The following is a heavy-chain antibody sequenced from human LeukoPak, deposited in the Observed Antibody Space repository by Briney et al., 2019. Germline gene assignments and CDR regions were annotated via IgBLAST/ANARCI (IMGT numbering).Heavy chain of an antibody. CDR1: GFTFTTYS. D-gene: IGHD6-13*01. CDR3: ARDRGVYSRTLED. CDR2: ISSGSSAI. Sequence: GGSLRLSCEASGFTFTTYSMTWVRQAPGKGLEWVSIISSGSSAIFSADALKGRFTISRDDAKSSLYLQMNSLRGEDTAVYYCARDRGVYSRTLEDWGQGTLVTVSS. J-gene: IGHJ4*02. V-gene: IGHV3-21*01.